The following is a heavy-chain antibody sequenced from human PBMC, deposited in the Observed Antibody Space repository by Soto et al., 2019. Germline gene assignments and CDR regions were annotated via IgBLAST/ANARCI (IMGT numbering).Heavy chain of an antibody. D-gene: IGHD3-3*01. Sequence: SETLSLTCTVSGGSISSGGYYWSWIRQHPGKGLEWIGYIYYSGSTYYNPSLKGRVTISVDTSKNQFSLKLSSVTAADTAVYYCARADDFWSGYLIGGFGYWGQGTLVTVSS. CDR3: ARADDFWSGYLIGGFGY. CDR2: IYYSGST. CDR1: GGSISSGGYY. V-gene: IGHV4-31*03. J-gene: IGHJ4*02.